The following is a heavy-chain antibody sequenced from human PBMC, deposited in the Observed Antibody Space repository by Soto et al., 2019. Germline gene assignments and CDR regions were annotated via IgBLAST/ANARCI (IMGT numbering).Heavy chain of an antibody. J-gene: IGHJ4*02. D-gene: IGHD3-22*01. Sequence: GGSLRLSCAASGFTFSSYGMHWVRQAPGKGLEWVAVIWYDGSNKYYADSVKGRFTISRDNSKDTLYLQMNSLRAEDTAVYYCARDDSSGYYYGPNDYWGQGTLVTVSS. CDR1: GFTFSSYG. CDR3: ARDDSSGYYYGPNDY. V-gene: IGHV3-33*01. CDR2: IWYDGSNK.